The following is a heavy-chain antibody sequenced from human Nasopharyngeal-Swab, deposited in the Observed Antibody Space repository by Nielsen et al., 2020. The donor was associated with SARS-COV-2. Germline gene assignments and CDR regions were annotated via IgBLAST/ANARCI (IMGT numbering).Heavy chain of an antibody. CDR3: ARDKSSTVTTFDY. D-gene: IGHD4-17*01. V-gene: IGHV3-20*04. CDR2: ITWNGGSI. J-gene: IGHJ4*02. Sequence: GGSLRLSCTASGFTFGDYAMNWVRQAPGKGLEWVSGITWNGGSIGYAESVKGRFTISRDSAKNSLYLQMNSLRAEDTALYYCARDKSSTVTTFDYWGQGTLVTVSS. CDR1: GFTFGDYA.